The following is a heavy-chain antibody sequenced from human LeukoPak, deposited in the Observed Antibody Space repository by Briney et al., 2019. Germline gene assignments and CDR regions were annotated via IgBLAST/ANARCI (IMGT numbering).Heavy chain of an antibody. V-gene: IGHV4-31*03. D-gene: IGHD2-2*01. CDR3: ARGSKDIVVVPAATGPWFDP. CDR2: IYYSGST. CDR1: GGSISSGGYY. Sequence: PSETLSLTCTVSGGSISSGGYYWSWIRQHPGKGLEWIGYIYYSGSTYYNPSLKSRVTISVDTPKNQFSLKLSSVTAADTAVYYCARGSKDIVVVPAATGPWFDPWGQGTLVTVSS. J-gene: IGHJ5*02.